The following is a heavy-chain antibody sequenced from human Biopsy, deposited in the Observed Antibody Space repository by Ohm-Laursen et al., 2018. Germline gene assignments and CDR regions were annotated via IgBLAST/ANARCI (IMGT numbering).Heavy chain of an antibody. J-gene: IGHJ6*02. V-gene: IGHV3-9*01. Sequence: SLRLSCTAFGFNFTHYAMQWVRQVPGKGLEWVSSISWSNDNIHYADSVKGRFTISRDNAKNSLYLQMNSLRAEDTAFYYCAKVRKGFGESGSQYNSDMDVWGQGTTVTVSS. CDR3: AKVRKGFGESGSQYNSDMDV. D-gene: IGHD3-10*01. CDR1: GFNFTHYA. CDR2: ISWSNDNI.